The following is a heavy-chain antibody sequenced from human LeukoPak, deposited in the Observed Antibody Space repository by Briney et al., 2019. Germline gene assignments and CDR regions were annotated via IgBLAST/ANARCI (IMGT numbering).Heavy chain of an antibody. Sequence: ASVKVSCKASGYTFTSYYMHWVRQAPGQGLEWMGIINPSGGSTSYAQKFQGRVTMTRDTSISTAYMELSRLRSDDTAVYYCARERVSSGYSYYYYGMDVWGQGTTVTVSS. J-gene: IGHJ6*02. CDR2: INPSGGST. D-gene: IGHD3-22*01. CDR3: ARERVSSGYSYYYYGMDV. CDR1: GYTFTSYY. V-gene: IGHV1-46*01.